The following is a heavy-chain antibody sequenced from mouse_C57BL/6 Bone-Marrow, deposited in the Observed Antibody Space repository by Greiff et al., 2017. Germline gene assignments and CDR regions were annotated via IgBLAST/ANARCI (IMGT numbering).Heavy chain of an antibody. CDR1: GYTFTSYW. Sequence: QVQLQQPGAELVMPGASVKLSCKASGYTFTSYWMHWVKQRPGQGLEWIGEIDPSDSYTNYNQKFKGKSTLTVDKSSSTAYMQLSSLTSEDSAVYYCAIDGYPYYYDYWGQGTTLTVSS. CDR3: AIDGYPYYYDY. D-gene: IGHD2-3*01. V-gene: IGHV1-69*01. CDR2: IDPSDSYT. J-gene: IGHJ2*01.